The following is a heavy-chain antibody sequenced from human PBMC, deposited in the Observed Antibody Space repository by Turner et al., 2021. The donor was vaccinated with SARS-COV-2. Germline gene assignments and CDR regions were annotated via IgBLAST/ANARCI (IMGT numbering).Heavy chain of an antibody. CDR1: GLPVSSNY. CDR3: ARGDVPAASNVYYYYYCGMDV. Sequence: VQLVDSGGGLIQPGGSLRLSCAASGLPVSSNYMSLVRQAPGKGLEWVSVIYSGGSTYYADSVRGRFTISRNDTKNTLYLQMNGQRAEDTAVYCCARGDVPAASNVYYYYYCGMDVWGQGTTVTVSS. CDR2: IYSGGST. D-gene: IGHD2-2*01. J-gene: IGHJ6*02. V-gene: IGHV3-53*01.